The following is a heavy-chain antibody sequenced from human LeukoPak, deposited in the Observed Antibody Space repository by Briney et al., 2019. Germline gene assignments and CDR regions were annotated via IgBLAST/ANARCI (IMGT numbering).Heavy chain of an antibody. V-gene: IGHV3-30*18. Sequence: GGSLRLSCAASGFTFSSYGMHCVRQAPGKGLEWVAVISYDGSNKYYADSVKGRFTISRDNSKNTLYPQMNSLRAEDTAVYYCAKDLVPGDPRSSGLDYWGQGTLVTVSS. D-gene: IGHD6-19*01. CDR2: ISYDGSNK. CDR3: AKDLVPGDPRSSGLDY. J-gene: IGHJ4*02. CDR1: GFTFSSYG.